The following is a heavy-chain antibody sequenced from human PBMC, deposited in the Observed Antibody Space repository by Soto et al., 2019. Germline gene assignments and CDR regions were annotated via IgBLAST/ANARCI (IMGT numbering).Heavy chain of an antibody. V-gene: IGHV3-49*03. CDR1: GFTFGDYA. CDR2: IRSKAYGGTT. D-gene: IGHD6-19*01. CDR3: TRVYSSGWYGFDY. Sequence: GGSLRLSCTASGFTFGDYAMSWFRQAPGKGLEWVGFIRSKAYGGTTEYAASVKGRFTISRDDSKSIAYLQMNSLKTEDTAVYYCTRVYSSGWYGFDYWGQGTLVTVSS. J-gene: IGHJ4*02.